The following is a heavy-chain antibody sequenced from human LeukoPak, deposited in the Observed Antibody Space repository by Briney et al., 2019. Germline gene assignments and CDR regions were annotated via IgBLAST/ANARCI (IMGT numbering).Heavy chain of an antibody. CDR2: INSDGSST. J-gene: IGHJ6*02. D-gene: IGHD3-3*01. V-gene: IGHV3-74*01. Sequence: GSLRLSCAASGFTFSSYWMHWVRQAPGKGLVWVSRINSDGSSTSYADSVKGRFTISRDNAKNTLYLQMNSLRAEDTAVYYCARDPSYDFWSGYYTGMYYYYGMDVWGQGTTVTVSS. CDR3: ARDPSYDFWSGYYTGMYYYYGMDV. CDR1: GFTFSSYW.